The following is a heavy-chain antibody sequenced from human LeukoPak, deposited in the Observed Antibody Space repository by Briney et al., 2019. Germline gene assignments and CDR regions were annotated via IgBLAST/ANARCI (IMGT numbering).Heavy chain of an antibody. D-gene: IGHD3-22*01. CDR3: ARASSASPYYYDSSGYYYDNWFDP. J-gene: IGHJ5*02. V-gene: IGHV4-61*02. Sequence: SQTLSLTCTVSGGSISSGSYYWSWIRQPAGKGLEWIGRIYTSGSTNYNPSLKSRVTISVDTSKNQFSLKLSSVTAADTAVYCCARASSASPYYYDSSGYYYDNWFDPWGQGTLVTVSS. CDR2: IYTSGST. CDR1: GGSISSGSYY.